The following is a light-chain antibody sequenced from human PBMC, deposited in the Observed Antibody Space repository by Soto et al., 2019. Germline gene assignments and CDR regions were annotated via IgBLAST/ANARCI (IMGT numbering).Light chain of an antibody. V-gene: IGKV3-11*01. CDR3: QQRSHWPFT. CDR1: QSFGSY. Sequence: EIVLTQSPATLSLSPGERVTLSCRAIQSFGSYLAWYLQTPGQAPRLLIYDASNRAAGVPARFSGSGSGTDFTLTISSLEPEDFAVYYCQQRSHWPFTFGPGIKIDIK. CDR2: DAS. J-gene: IGKJ3*01.